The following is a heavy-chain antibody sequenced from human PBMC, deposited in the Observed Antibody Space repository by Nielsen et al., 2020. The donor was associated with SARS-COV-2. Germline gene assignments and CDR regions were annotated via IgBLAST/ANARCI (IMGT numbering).Heavy chain of an antibody. Sequence: GGSLRLSCAASGFIFTSHAMHWVRQAPGKGLQWMTIISYDGTDHYADSVKGRFTISRDNSKNTVYLQMNSLKVEDTAVYFCARETIDHTSSFIDFWGRGTLVTVSS. D-gene: IGHD2-2*01. CDR3: ARETIDHTSSFIDF. V-gene: IGHV3-30*04. J-gene: IGHJ4*02. CDR1: GFIFTSHA. CDR2: ISYDGTD.